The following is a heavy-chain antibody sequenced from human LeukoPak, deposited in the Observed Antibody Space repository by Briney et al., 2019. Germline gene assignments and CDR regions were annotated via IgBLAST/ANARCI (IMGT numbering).Heavy chain of an antibody. CDR2: DSLPGET. Sequence: SETLSLTCGVSGGSISSTNWCSWVRQPPAQGLEWIGEDSLPGETNYNPPLNGRVTTSPDDSRNQLSLTLTSVTAADTAIYYCSRESGAFCPFGYWGQGTLVIVPP. CDR3: SRESGAFCPFGY. V-gene: IGHV4-4*02. J-gene: IGHJ4*02. CDR1: GGSISSTNW. D-gene: IGHD1-26*01.